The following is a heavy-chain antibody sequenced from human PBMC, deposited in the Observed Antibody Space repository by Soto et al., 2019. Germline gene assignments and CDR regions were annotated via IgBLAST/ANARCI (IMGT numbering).Heavy chain of an antibody. CDR2: IRSKANNYAT. Sequence: EVQLVESGGGLVQPGGSLKLSCAASGFTFSGSAVHWVRQASGKGLEWVGRIRSKANNYATAYAASVQGRFTIFRDDLKNTAELQMNSLKTEDTAVYYCTSPQVYYGMDVGGEGTTVTGSP. J-gene: IGHJ6*04. CDR3: TSPQVYYGMDV. CDR1: GFTFSGSA. V-gene: IGHV3-73*02.